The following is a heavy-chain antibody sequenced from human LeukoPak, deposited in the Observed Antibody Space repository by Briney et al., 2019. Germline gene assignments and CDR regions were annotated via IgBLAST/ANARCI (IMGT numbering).Heavy chain of an antibody. V-gene: IGHV1-24*01. CDR2: FDPEDGET. D-gene: IGHD3-22*01. CDR3: ARAPGSSGYPNDY. CDR1: GYTLTELS. Sequence: ASVKVSCKVSGYTLTELSMHWVRQAPGKGLEWMGGFDPEDGETIYAQKFQGRVTMTEDTSTDTAYMELRSLRSDDTAVYYCARAPGSSGYPNDYWGQGTLVTVSS. J-gene: IGHJ4*02.